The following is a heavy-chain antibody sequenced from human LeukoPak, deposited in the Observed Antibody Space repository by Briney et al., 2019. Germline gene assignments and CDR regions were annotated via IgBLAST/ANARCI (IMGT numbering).Heavy chain of an antibody. CDR2: ISAYNGNT. D-gene: IGHD6-13*01. CDR1: GYTFTSYG. Sequence: ASVKVSCKASGYTFTSYGISWVRQAPGQGLEWMGWISAYNGNTNYAQKLQGRVTMTTDTSTSTAYMELRSLRSDDTAVYYCARVGGIAAAGGHNWFDPWGQGTLVTVSS. J-gene: IGHJ5*02. CDR3: ARVGGIAAAGGHNWFDP. V-gene: IGHV1-18*01.